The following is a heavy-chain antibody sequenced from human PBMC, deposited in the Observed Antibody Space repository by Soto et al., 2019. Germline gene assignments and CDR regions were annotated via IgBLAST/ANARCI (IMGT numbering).Heavy chain of an antibody. CDR3: ARHATPRGWYSVTSSSWFDP. V-gene: IGHV4-39*01. CDR1: GGSISSSSYY. Sequence: QLQLQESGPGLVKPSETLSLTCTVSGGSISSSSYYWGWIRQPPGKGLEWIGSIYYSGSTYYNPSLTSRVTISVDTSKNQFSLKLSSVTAADTAVYYCARHATPRGWYSVTSSSWFDPWGQGTLVTVSS. CDR2: IYYSGST. D-gene: IGHD2-15*01. J-gene: IGHJ5*02.